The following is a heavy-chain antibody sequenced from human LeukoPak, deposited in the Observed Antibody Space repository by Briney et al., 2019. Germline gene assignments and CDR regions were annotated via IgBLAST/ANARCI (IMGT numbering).Heavy chain of an antibody. CDR3: ARGILPYYYDSSGYYYNWFDP. J-gene: IGHJ5*02. V-gene: IGHV1-46*01. Sequence: ASVKVSCKASGYTFTSYYMHWVRQAPGQGLEWMEIINPSGGSTSYAQKFQGRVTMTRDTSTSTVYMELSSLRSEDTAVYYCARGILPYYYDSSGYYYNWFDPWGQGTLVTVSS. D-gene: IGHD3-22*01. CDR1: GYTFTSYY. CDR2: INPSGGST.